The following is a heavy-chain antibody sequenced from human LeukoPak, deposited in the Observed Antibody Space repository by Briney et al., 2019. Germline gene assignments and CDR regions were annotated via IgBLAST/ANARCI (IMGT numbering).Heavy chain of an antibody. CDR2: IYYSGST. V-gene: IGHV4-59*01. Sequence: PSETLSLTCTVSGGSISSCYWSWIRQPPGKGLEWIGYIYYSGSTNYNPSLKSRVTISVDTSKNQFSLKLSSVTAADTAVYYCARGYYDYVWGSYRPMPFDYWGQGTLVTVSS. D-gene: IGHD3-16*02. J-gene: IGHJ4*02. CDR1: GGSISSCY. CDR3: ARGYYDYVWGSYRPMPFDY.